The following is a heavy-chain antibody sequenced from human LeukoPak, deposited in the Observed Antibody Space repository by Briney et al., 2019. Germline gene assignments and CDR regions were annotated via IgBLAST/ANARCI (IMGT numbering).Heavy chain of an antibody. CDR2: ISYDGATE. V-gene: IGHV3-30*18. CDR1: GFKFRDYG. Sequence: GGSLRLSCLVYGFKFRDYGMHWVRQAPGKGLEWVAHISYDGATEHYADSVRGRFTVSRDDSKNTAYLQMDSLRPEDTASYFCAKVGFGFDYWGQGTVVTVSS. J-gene: IGHJ4*02. D-gene: IGHD3-16*01. CDR3: AKVGFGFDY.